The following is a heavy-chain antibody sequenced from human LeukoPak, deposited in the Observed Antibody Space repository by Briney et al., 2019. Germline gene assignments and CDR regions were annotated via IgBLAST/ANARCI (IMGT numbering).Heavy chain of an antibody. J-gene: IGHJ3*02. CDR1: GFTFSSYW. CDR3: ARDVGTVTTAAFDI. CDR2: IKQDGSEK. D-gene: IGHD4-17*01. V-gene: IGHV3-7*03. Sequence: PGGSLRLSCAASGFTFSSYWMSWVRQAPGKGLEWVANIKQDGSEKYYVDSVKGRFTISRDNAKNSLYLQTNSLRAEDTAVYYCARDVGTVTTAAFDIWGQGTMVTVSS.